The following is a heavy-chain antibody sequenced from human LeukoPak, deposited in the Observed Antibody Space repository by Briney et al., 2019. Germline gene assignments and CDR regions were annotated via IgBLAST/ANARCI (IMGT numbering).Heavy chain of an antibody. CDR3: AKEGMGSEATTADGAFDI. J-gene: IGHJ3*02. Sequence: PSETLSLTCAVYGGSFSGYYWSWIRQPPGKGLEWIGEINHSGSTNYNPSLKSRVTISVDTSKNQFSLKLSSVTAADTAIYFCAKEGMGSEATTADGAFDIWGQGTTVTVSS. V-gene: IGHV4-34*01. CDR1: GGSFSGYY. CDR2: INHSGST. D-gene: IGHD1-26*01.